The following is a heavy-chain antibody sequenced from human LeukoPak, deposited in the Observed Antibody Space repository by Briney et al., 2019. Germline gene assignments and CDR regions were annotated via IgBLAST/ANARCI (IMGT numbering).Heavy chain of an antibody. D-gene: IGHD3-9*01. CDR2: ITSSSCFI. CDR3: ARHSPDYDILTCYSAGSYYFDY. J-gene: IGHJ4*02. Sequence: GGSLRLSCAASGFTFSDYNMNWVRQAPGKGLEWVSSITSSSCFIDYEDSLKGRFTISRDNAKNSVYLQINSLRAEDTAVNYRARHSPDYDILTCYSAGSYYFDYWGQGTLVTVSS. V-gene: IGHV3-21*01. CDR1: GFTFSDYN.